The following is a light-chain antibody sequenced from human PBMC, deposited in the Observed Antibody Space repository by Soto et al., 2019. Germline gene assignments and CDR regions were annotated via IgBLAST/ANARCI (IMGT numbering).Light chain of an antibody. CDR2: GDS. V-gene: IGLV1-40*01. CDR1: GSNIGAGYD. J-gene: IGLJ1*01. CDR3: QSYDSTLDARYV. Sequence: QSVLTQPPSVSGAPGQRVTISCTGSGSNIGAGYDVHWYQHRPGTAPKLLVFGDSRRPSGVPDRFSGSKSGTSASLAITGLQAEDEGDYYCQSYDSTLDARYVFGTGTKVTVL.